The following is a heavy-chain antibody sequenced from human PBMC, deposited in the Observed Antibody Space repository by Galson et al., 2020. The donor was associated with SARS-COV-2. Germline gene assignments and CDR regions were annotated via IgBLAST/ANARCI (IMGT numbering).Heavy chain of an antibody. CDR2: IRNKANNYAT. V-gene: IGHV3-73*01. D-gene: IGHD1-26*01. CDR1: GFIFSGSA. Sequence: TGGSLRLSCAASGFIFSGSAIHWVRQASGQGLEWVGRIRNKANNYATVYAASVKGRFTISRDDSKNTAYLQMNSLRTEVTAVYFCTSIVPSDDHTTDYWGQGTLVTVSS. J-gene: IGHJ4*02. CDR3: TSIVPSDDHTTDY.